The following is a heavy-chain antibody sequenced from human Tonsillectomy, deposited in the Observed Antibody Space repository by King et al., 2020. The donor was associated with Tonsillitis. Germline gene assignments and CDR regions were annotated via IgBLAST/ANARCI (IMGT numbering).Heavy chain of an antibody. D-gene: IGHD3-10*01. J-gene: IGHJ6*02. V-gene: IGHV3-30*18. CDR3: AKEVGSGSYLFIQNYYYYGMDV. CDR2: IAYDGSNK. CDR1: GFTFGNFG. Sequence: QVQLVESGGGVVQPGRSLRLSCAASGFTFGNFGMHWVRQAPGKGLEWVAVIAYDGSNKYYAESVKGRFTISRDNSKSTLYLQMNSLRAEDTAVYYCAKEVGSGSYLFIQNYYYYGMDVWGQGTTVTVSS.